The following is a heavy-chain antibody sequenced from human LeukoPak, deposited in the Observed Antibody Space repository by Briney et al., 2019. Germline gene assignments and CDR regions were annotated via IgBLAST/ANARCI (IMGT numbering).Heavy chain of an antibody. V-gene: IGHV1-69*05. CDR1: GGTFSSYA. CDR2: IIPIFGTA. Sequence: SVKVSCKASGGTFSSYAISWVRQAPGQGLEWMGGIIPIFGTANYAQKFQGRVTITTDESTSTAYMELSSLRSEDTAVYYCARDHLKRGYSYGPGDAFDIWGQGTMVTVSS. CDR3: ARDHLKRGYSYGPGDAFDI. J-gene: IGHJ3*02. D-gene: IGHD5-18*01.